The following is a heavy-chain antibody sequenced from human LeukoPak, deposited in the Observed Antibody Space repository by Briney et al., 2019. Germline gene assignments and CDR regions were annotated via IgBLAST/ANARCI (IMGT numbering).Heavy chain of an antibody. CDR1: GYTFTSYA. V-gene: IGHV1-3*01. CDR3: ARALPAWMTTGFDI. Sequence: ASVEVSCKASGYTFTSYAMHWVRQAPGQRLEWMGWINAGNGNTKYSQKFQGRVTITRDTSASTAYMELSSLRSEDTAVYYCARALPAWMTTGFDIWGQGTMVTVSS. D-gene: IGHD4-11*01. J-gene: IGHJ3*02. CDR2: INAGNGNT.